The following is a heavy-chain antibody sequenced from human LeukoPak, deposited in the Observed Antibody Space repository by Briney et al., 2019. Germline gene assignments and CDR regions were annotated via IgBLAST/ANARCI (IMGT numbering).Heavy chain of an antibody. D-gene: IGHD6-19*01. Sequence: GASVKVSCKASGYTFTSYDINWVRQATGQGLEWMGWMNPNSGDTDYAQKFQGRINMTRNTSISTAYMELSSLRSEDTAVYYCVRWYYRSGWTNWFDPWGQGTLVTVSS. V-gene: IGHV1-8*01. CDR2: MNPNSGDT. J-gene: IGHJ5*02. CDR3: VRWYYRSGWTNWFDP. CDR1: GYTFTSYD.